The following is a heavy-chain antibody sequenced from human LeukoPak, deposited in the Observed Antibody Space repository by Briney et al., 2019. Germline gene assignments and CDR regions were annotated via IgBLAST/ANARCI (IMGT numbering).Heavy chain of an antibody. D-gene: IGHD2-15*01. J-gene: IGHJ4*02. V-gene: IGHV3-53*01. CDR1: GFTVSLNF. CDR3: ARWSTQTGLY. CDR2: LYSGGSI. Sequence: PGGSLRLPCAASGFTVSLNFMTWVRQAPGKGLEWVSVLYSGGSIYYADSVKGRFTISRDNSKNTLYLQMNSLRAEDTAVYYCARWSTQTGLYWGQGTLVTVSS.